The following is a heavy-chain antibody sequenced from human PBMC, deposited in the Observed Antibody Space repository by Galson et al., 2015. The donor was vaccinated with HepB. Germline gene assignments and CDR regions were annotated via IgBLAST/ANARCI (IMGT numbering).Heavy chain of an antibody. CDR3: AKGASYYGSGPRDAFDI. J-gene: IGHJ3*02. CDR2: ISYDRSNK. D-gene: IGHD3-10*01. V-gene: IGHV3-30*18. Sequence: SLRLSCAASGFTFSSYGMHWVRQAPGKGLEWVAVISYDRSNKYYADSVKGRFTISRDNSKNTLYLQMNSLRAEDTAVYYCAKGASYYGSGPRDAFDIWGQGTMVTVSS. CDR1: GFTFSSYG.